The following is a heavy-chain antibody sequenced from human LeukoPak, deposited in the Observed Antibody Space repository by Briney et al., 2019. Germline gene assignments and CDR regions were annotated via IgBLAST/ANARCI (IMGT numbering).Heavy chain of an antibody. Sequence: GGSLRLSCAASGFTFSSSVMNWVRLAPGKGLQWVSTISNSGGTTYYADSVKGRFTISRDNSKNTLYLQMNRLRAEDTAIYYCTKDALISYRGAWSQSDYWGQGTLVTVSS. CDR1: GFTFSSSV. V-gene: IGHV3-23*01. CDR3: TKDALISYRGAWSQSDY. D-gene: IGHD2-2*01. J-gene: IGHJ4*02. CDR2: ISNSGGTT.